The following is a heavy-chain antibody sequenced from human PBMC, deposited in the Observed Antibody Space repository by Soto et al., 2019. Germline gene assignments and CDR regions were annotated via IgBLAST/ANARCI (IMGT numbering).Heavy chain of an antibody. CDR1: GYTFETYV. D-gene: IGHD2-21*01. CDR2: MNAGTGNK. V-gene: IGHV1-3*01. Sequence: ASVKVSCKAFGYTFETYVIHWVRQAPGHGLEWLGYMNAGTGNKNSSHLFQDRLILTRETSATTAYLELSGLTSDDTAIYYCARVVDVRPATYSGMDVWGPGTRVTVS. J-gene: IGHJ6*02. CDR3: ARVVDVRPATYSGMDV.